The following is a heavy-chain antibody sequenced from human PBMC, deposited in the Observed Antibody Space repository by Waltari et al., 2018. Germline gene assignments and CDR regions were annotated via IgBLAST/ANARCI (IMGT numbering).Heavy chain of an antibody. Sequence: QVQLVESGGGVVQPGRSLRLSCAASGFRFSSYGMNWVRQAPGKGLEWVAVIWFDGSNKYYADAVKGRFTISRDNSKNTLYLQMNSLRAEDTAVYYCARKTSALYFDYCGQGALVTVSS. D-gene: IGHD2-2*01. CDR1: GFRFSSYG. J-gene: IGHJ4*02. V-gene: IGHV3-33*08. CDR2: IWFDGSNK. CDR3: ARKTSALYFDY.